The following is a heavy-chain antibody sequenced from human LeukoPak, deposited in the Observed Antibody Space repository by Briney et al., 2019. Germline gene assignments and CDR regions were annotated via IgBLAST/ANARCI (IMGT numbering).Heavy chain of an antibody. Sequence: PGGSLRLSCAASGFTFSSHWMTWVRQAQGEGLEGVSSISSSSRYIYYADSGKGRFTISRDNAKNSLYLQMNSLRAEDTAVYYCARGRADFDYWGQGTLVTVSS. J-gene: IGHJ4*02. CDR2: ISSSSRYI. CDR1: GFTFSSHW. V-gene: IGHV3-21*01. CDR3: ARGRADFDY.